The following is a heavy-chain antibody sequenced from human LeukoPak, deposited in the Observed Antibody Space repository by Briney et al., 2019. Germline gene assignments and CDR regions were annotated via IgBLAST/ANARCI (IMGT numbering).Heavy chain of an antibody. V-gene: IGHV3-23*01. CDR2: ISGGGGST. CDR3: VRDRGTYRPIDY. CDR1: GLTFSAYG. J-gene: IGHJ4*02. Sequence: GGSLRLSCVASGLTFSAYGMSWIRQSPDKGLEWVSAISGGGGSTYYADSVKGRFTISRDNAQNSLYLQMNSLRAEDTAIYYCVRDRGTYRPIDYWGQGTLVTVSS. D-gene: IGHD1-26*01.